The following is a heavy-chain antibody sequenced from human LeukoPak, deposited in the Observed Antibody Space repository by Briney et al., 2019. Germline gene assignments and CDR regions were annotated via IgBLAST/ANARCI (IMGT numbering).Heavy chain of an antibody. J-gene: IGHJ6*02. V-gene: IGHV1-18*01. D-gene: IGHD2-2*01. CDR1: GYTFTSYG. CDR2: ISAYNGNT. CDR3: ARVGYCSSTSCYTRGGYYGMDV. Sequence: GASVKVSCKASGYTFTSYGISWVRQAPGQGLEWMGGISAYNGNTNYAQKLQGRVTMTTDTSTSTAYMELRSLRSDDTAVYYCARVGYCSSTSCYTRGGYYGMDVWGQGTTVTVSS.